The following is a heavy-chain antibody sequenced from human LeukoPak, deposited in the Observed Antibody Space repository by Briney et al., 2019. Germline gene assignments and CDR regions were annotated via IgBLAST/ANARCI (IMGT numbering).Heavy chain of an antibody. J-gene: IGHJ3*02. Sequence: GRSLRLSCAASGFTFSSYAMHWVRQAPGKGLEWVAVISYDGSNKYYADSVKGRFTISRDNSKNTLYLQMNSLRAEDTAVYYCARETYYYDSSGYYYARGAFDIWGQGTMVTVSS. D-gene: IGHD3-22*01. CDR1: GFTFSSYA. CDR3: ARETYYYDSSGYYYARGAFDI. CDR2: ISYDGSNK. V-gene: IGHV3-30-3*01.